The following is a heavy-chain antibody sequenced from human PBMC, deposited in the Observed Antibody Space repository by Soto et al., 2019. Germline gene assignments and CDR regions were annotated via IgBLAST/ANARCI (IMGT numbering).Heavy chain of an antibody. CDR2: IDPSDSYT. CDR1: GYSFTSYW. CDR3: ASSPRGYCSSTSCRELGNYYGMDV. D-gene: IGHD2-2*01. Sequence: ESLKISCKGSGYSFTSYWISWVRQMPVKGLEWMGRIDPSDSYTNYSPSFQGHVTIPADKSISTAYLQWSSLKASDTAMYYCASSPRGYCSSTSCRELGNYYGMDVWGQGT. V-gene: IGHV5-10-1*01. J-gene: IGHJ6*02.